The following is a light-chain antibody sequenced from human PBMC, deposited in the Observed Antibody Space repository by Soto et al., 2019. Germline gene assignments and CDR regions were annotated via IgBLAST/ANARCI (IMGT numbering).Light chain of an antibody. Sequence: DIEMTQSPSTLSASAGDRVTMXXRASQSISSWLAWYQQKPGKAPKXVIYKASTLESGVPSRFSGSGSGTEFTLTISSLQPDDFATYYCQQYKSYSRTFGQGTKVDIK. CDR2: KAS. J-gene: IGKJ1*01. CDR1: QSISSW. CDR3: QQYKSYSRT. V-gene: IGKV1-5*03.